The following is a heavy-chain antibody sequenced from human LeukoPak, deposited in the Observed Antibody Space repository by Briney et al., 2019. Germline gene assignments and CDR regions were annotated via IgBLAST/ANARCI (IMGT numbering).Heavy chain of an antibody. D-gene: IGHD3-10*01. Sequence: GGSLRLSCAASGFSFSSYWMSWVRQAPGKGLEWVANIKQDESEKYYVDSVKGRFTISRDNAKNTLYLQMNSLRAEDTAVYYCAKDLVGWFGELFTGDFDYWGQGTLVTVSS. CDR3: AKDLVGWFGELFTGDFDY. CDR1: GFSFSSYW. V-gene: IGHV3-7*03. J-gene: IGHJ4*02. CDR2: IKQDESEK.